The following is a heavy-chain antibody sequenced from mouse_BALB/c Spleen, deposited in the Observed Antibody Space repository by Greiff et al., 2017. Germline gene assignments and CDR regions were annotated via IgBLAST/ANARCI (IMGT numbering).Heavy chain of an antibody. CDR2: IYPYNGGT. J-gene: IGHJ4*01. CDR3: AGGLYYGSSYYYAMDY. Sequence: VQLKQPGPELVKPGASVKISCKASGYTFTDYNMHWVKQSHGKSLEWIGYIYPYNGGTGYNQKFKSKATLTVDNSSSTAYMELRSLTSEDSAVYYCAGGLYYGSSYYYAMDYWGQGTSVTVSS. D-gene: IGHD1-1*01. CDR1: GYTFTDYN. V-gene: IGHV1S29*02.